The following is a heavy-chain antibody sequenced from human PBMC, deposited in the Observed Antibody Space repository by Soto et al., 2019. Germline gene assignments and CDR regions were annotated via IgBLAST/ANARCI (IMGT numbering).Heavy chain of an antibody. Sequence: QVQLVQSGAEVKKPGSSVKVSCKASGSTFTSYAVSWVRQAPGQGLAWMGGIIPIFGTANYEQQFQGRVTITADESTSTVYMELSNLRSEDTAVYYCASSADNSGWDYFHYWGQGTLVTVSS. J-gene: IGHJ4*02. CDR1: GSTFTSYA. CDR3: ASSADNSGWDYFHY. V-gene: IGHV1-69*12. D-gene: IGHD6-19*01. CDR2: IIPIFGTA.